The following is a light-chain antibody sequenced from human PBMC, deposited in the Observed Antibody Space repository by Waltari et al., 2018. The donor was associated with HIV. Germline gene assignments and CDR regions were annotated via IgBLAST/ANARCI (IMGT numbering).Light chain of an antibody. CDR3: QQLKSYPPA. CDR1: PGIDSY. Sequence: DIQFTHSPSFLSASVGDSVPITCRASPGIDSYLAWYRQKPGKTPELLIYLASTLQSGVPFRFRGSGYGTEFTLTISSLQPEDFATYYCQQLKSYPPAFGPGTKVDIK. J-gene: IGKJ3*01. CDR2: LAS. V-gene: IGKV1-9*01.